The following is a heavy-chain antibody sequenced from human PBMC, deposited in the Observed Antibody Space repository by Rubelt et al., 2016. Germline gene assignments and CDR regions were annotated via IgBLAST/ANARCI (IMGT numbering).Heavy chain of an antibody. J-gene: IGHJ4*02. CDR2: INHSGST. Sequence: QVQLQQWGAGLLKPSETLSLTCAVYGGSFSGYYWSWIRQPPGKGLEWIGEINHSGSTNYNPSLQSRVTISVETSKNQFCLNLRSVTAADTAVYYCARGLFPGIAGLCCWGQGTLVTVSS. D-gene: IGHD6-13*01. V-gene: IGHV4-34*01. CDR3: ARGLFPGIAGLCC. CDR1: GGSFSGYY.